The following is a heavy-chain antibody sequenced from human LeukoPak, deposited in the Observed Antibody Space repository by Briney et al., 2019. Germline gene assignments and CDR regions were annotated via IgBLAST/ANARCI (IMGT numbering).Heavy chain of an antibody. V-gene: IGHV1-46*01. Sequence: ASVKVSCKASGYTFTSYYMHWVRQAPGQGLGWMGIINPSGGSTTYAQKFQGRVTITADESTSTAYMELSSLRSEDTAVYYCARTTTYYYDSSGYYPDYWGQGTLVTVSS. CDR3: ARTTTYYYDSSGYYPDY. CDR2: INPSGGST. D-gene: IGHD3-22*01. J-gene: IGHJ4*02. CDR1: GYTFTSYY.